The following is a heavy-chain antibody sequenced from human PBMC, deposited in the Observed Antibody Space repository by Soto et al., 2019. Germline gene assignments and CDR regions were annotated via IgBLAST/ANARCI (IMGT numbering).Heavy chain of an antibody. J-gene: IGHJ4*02. V-gene: IGHV4-30-2*01. CDR1: GGSISGGGFS. Sequence: SETLSLTCAVSGGSISGGGFSWSWIRQPPGKGLEWIGYILHTGGTQYNPSLKSRVSMSVDKSKNQFSLHLTSVTAADTAVYYCARLQFGEGFDYWGQGALVTVSS. CDR3: ARLQFGEGFDY. CDR2: ILHTGGT. D-gene: IGHD3-10*01.